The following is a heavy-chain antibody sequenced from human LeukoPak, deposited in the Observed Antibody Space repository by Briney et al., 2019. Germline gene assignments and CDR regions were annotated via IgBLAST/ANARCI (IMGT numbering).Heavy chain of an antibody. Sequence: GSSVKVSCKASGGTFSSYAISWVGQAPGQGLEWMGGIIPIFGTANYAQKFQGRVTITADESTSTAYMELSSLRSEDTAVYYCAKLKYYDFWSGVDYWGQGTLVTVSS. D-gene: IGHD3-3*01. J-gene: IGHJ4*02. CDR1: GGTFSSYA. CDR2: IIPIFGTA. V-gene: IGHV1-69*01. CDR3: AKLKYYDFWSGVDY.